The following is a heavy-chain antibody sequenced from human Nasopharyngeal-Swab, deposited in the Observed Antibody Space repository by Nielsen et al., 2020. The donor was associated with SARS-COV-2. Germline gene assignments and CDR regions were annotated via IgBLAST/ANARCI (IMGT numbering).Heavy chain of an antibody. Sequence: GESLKISCAASGFTFGSYNMVWVRQALGKGLEWVSFITRSSSYIYYEDSVRGRFTISRDNAKNSLYLQMNSLRAEDTALYYCAKMNPYYYGMDVWGQGTTVTVSS. J-gene: IGHJ6*02. D-gene: IGHD5-24*01. CDR2: ITRSSSYI. V-gene: IGHV3-21*04. CDR1: GFTFGSYN. CDR3: AKMNPYYYGMDV.